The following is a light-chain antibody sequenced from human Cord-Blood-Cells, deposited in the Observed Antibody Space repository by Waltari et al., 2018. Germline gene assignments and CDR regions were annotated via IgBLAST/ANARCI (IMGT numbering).Light chain of an antibody. CDR2: DDS. CDR1: NIGSKS. CDR3: QVWDSSSDHVV. J-gene: IGLJ2*01. V-gene: IGLV3-21*03. Sequence: SYVLTQPPSVSVAPGKTARITCGGNNIGSKSVHWYQQKQGQAPVLVVYDDSDRPSGIPGRCSGSNSGNTATLTISRVEAGDEADYYCQVWDSSSDHVVFGGGTKLTVL.